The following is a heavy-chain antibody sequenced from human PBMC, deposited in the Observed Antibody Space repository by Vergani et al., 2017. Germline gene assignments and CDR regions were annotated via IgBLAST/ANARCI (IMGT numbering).Heavy chain of an antibody. J-gene: IGHJ6*03. CDR3: ARGRTKVNWNGRRGSGGYYYYMDV. Sequence: QVQLVESGGGVVQPGGSLRLSCAASGFTFSSYGMHWVRQAPGKGLEWVAFIRYDGSNKFYADSVKGRFTISRDNSKNTLYLQMNSLRAEDTAVYYCARGRTKVNWNGRRGSGGYYYYMDVWGKGTTVTVSS. D-gene: IGHD1-1*01. CDR2: IRYDGSNK. V-gene: IGHV3-30*02. CDR1: GFTFSSYG.